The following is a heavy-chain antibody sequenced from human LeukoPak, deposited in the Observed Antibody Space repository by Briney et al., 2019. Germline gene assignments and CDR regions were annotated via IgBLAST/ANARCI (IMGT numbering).Heavy chain of an antibody. V-gene: IGHV5-51*01. D-gene: IGHD3-3*01. CDR1: GSSFTSYW. CDR2: IYPGDSDT. Sequence: GESLKISCKGSGSSFTSYWIGWVRQMPGKGLEWMGIIYPGDSDTRYSPSFQGQVTISADKSISTAYLQWSSLKASDTAMYYCARSSHDFWSGYPNWFDPWGQGTLVTVSS. J-gene: IGHJ5*02. CDR3: ARSSHDFWSGYPNWFDP.